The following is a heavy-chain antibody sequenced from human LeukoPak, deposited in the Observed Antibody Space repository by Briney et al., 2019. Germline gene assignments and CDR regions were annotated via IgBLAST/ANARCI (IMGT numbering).Heavy chain of an antibody. V-gene: IGHV3-7*03. D-gene: IGHD4-17*01. CDR2: IKHDGTEK. Sequence: SGGSLRLSCAASGITFRNYWMSWVRQAPGKGLEWVANIKHDGTEKYYVDSVKGRFTISRDNANNSLYLQMNSLRDEDTAVYYCARVLYGDYVGWFDPWGQGTLVTVSS. CDR3: ARVLYGDYVGWFDP. CDR1: GITFRNYW. J-gene: IGHJ5*02.